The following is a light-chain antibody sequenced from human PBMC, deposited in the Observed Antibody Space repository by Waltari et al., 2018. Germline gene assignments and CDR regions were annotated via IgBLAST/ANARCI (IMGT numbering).Light chain of an antibody. V-gene: IGKV3-20*01. CDR2: AAS. Sequence: VVTQSPGTLSLSPGETATPSCRDSQSISKYLVWYQQRPGHAPRLLIYAASTRATGVPDRFSGSGYGTDFTLAISRLEPEDFAVYECENHERLPASFGQGTEGEIK. CDR3: ENHERLPAS. J-gene: IGKJ1*01. CDR1: QSISKY.